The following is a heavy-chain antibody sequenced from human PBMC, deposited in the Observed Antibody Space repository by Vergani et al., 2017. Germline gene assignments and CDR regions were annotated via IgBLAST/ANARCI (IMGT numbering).Heavy chain of an antibody. Sequence: QVQLVESGGGVVQPGGSLRLACAASGFSFRSNGMHWVRQAPGKGLEWVAFIRYDGGKTYYVDSVKGRFTISRDNSKNTVFLQMNRLRAEDTAVYYCARGMTTATTDLDGLDIWGQGTMVSVSS. CDR3: ARGMTTATTDLDGLDI. V-gene: IGHV3-30*02. D-gene: IGHD4-17*01. CDR1: GFSFRSNG. J-gene: IGHJ3*02. CDR2: IRYDGGKT.